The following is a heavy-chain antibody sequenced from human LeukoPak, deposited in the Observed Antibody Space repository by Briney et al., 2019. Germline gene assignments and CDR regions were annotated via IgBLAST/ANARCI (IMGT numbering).Heavy chain of an antibody. Sequence: ASVKVSCKASGYTFTSYGISWVRQAPGQGLEWMGWISAYNGNTNYAQKLQGRVTMTTDTSTSTAYMELRSLRSDGTVVYYCARIAPIAAAGYFDYWGQGTLVTVSS. V-gene: IGHV1-18*04. J-gene: IGHJ4*02. CDR1: GYTFTSYG. D-gene: IGHD6-13*01. CDR3: ARIAPIAAAGYFDY. CDR2: ISAYNGNT.